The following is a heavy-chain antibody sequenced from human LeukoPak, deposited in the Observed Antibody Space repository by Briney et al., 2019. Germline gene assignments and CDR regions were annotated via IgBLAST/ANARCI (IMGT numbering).Heavy chain of an antibody. CDR3: ARDMDSGPDFFDY. Sequence: ASVKVSCKASGYTFTGYYIHWVRQAPGQGLEWMGWINPHSGGTDHAQKFRGRVTMTRDTSISTAYMELSRLRSDDTAVYYCARDMDSGPDFFDYWGLGTLVTVSS. V-gene: IGHV1-2*02. CDR2: INPHSGGT. CDR1: GYTFTGYY. D-gene: IGHD1-26*01. J-gene: IGHJ4*02.